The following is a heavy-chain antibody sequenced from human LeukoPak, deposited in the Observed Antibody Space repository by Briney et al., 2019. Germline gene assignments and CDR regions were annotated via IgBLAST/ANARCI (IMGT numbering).Heavy chain of an antibody. CDR1: GYTFVDYY. Sequence: SSVKVSCKASGYTFVDYYMHWVRQAPGHGLEGMGWINPNSGFTNDAQKFQGRLNMTRHPFISTAYLVLSRLRFDDTAMYYCVTTPEAYPRDWSVWRGGTLVSVSS. V-gene: IGHV1-2*02. CDR3: VTTPEAYPRDWSV. J-gene: IGHJ2*01. CDR2: INPNSGFT. D-gene: IGHD3-9*01.